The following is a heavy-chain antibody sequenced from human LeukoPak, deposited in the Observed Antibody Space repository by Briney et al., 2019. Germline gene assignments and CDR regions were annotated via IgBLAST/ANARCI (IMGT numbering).Heavy chain of an antibody. J-gene: IGHJ6*03. CDR3: ARDPNSGSYRGYYYYYYMDV. CDR1: GGSISSGSYY. CDR2: IYTSGST. V-gene: IGHV4-61*02. Sequence: PSETLSLTCTLSGGSISSGSYYWSWIRQPAGKGLEWIGRIYTSGSTYYNPSLKSRVTISVDTSKNQFSLKLSSVAAADTAVYYCARDPNSGSYRGYYYYYYMDVWGKGTTVTVSS. D-gene: IGHD1-26*01.